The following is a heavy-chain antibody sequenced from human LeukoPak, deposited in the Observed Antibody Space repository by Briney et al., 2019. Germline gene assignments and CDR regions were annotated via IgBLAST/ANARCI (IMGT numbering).Heavy chain of an antibody. J-gene: IGHJ4*02. D-gene: IGHD3-22*01. Sequence: ASVKVSCKASGYTFINYGITWVRQVPGQGLEWMGWSSPYNGKTNYAQKLQGRVTMTTDTSTSTAYMELRSLRSDDTAIYYCARNYDSSKDGNDYWGQGTLVTVSS. CDR3: ARNYDSSKDGNDY. V-gene: IGHV1-18*01. CDR2: SSPYNGKT. CDR1: GYTFINYG.